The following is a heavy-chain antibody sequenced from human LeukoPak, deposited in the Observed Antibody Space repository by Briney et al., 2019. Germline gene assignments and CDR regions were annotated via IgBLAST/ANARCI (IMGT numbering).Heavy chain of an antibody. CDR2: IFYSGST. J-gene: IGHJ4*02. V-gene: IGHV4-59*01. CDR1: GDSISSFY. D-gene: IGHD5-18*01. Sequence: SETLSLTCTVSGDSISSFYWSWIQQPPGKGLEWIGYIFYSGSTDYNPSLTGRVTISVDTSKNQFSLKLSSVTAADTAMYYCARSPIRGYTYGFHYWGPGTLVTVSS. CDR3: ARSPIRGYTYGFHY.